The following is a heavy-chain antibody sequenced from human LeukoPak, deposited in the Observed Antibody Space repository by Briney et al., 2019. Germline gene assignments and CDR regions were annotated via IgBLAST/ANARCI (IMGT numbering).Heavy chain of an antibody. Sequence: GGSLRLSCAASGFSFSNFWMRWVRQVPGMGLVWVSQINPDGTAALYADSVKGRFTISRDNAKSTLYLEMNTLRADDTAVYYCAKGSNFAFDNWGQGILVTVSS. CDR1: GFSFSNFW. CDR3: AKGSNFAFDN. J-gene: IGHJ4*02. V-gene: IGHV3-74*01. CDR2: INPDGTAA. D-gene: IGHD1-1*01.